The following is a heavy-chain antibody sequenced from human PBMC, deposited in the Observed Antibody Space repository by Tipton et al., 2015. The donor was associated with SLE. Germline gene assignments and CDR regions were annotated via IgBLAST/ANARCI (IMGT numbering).Heavy chain of an antibody. CDR1: GYTFTSYD. V-gene: IGHV1-2*02. Sequence: QLVQSGAEVKKPGASVKVSCKASGYTFTSYDINWVRQAPGQGLEWMGWINPNSGGTNYAQKFQGRVTMTRDTSISTAYMELSRLRSDDTAVYYCARDMGYYGSEGVYWGQGTLVTVSS. D-gene: IGHD3-10*01. J-gene: IGHJ4*02. CDR2: INPNSGGT. CDR3: ARDMGYYGSEGVY.